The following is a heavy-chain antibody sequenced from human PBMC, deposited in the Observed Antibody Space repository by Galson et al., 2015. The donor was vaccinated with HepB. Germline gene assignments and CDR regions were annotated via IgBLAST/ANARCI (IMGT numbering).Heavy chain of an antibody. J-gene: IGHJ4*02. Sequence: SLRLSCAASGFTFSDYYMSWIRQAPGKGLEWVSYISSSSSYTNYADSVKGRFTISRDNAKNSLYLQMNSLRAEDTAVYYCARVIAAAGEYYFDYWGQGTLVTVSS. CDR2: ISSSSSYT. V-gene: IGHV3-11*06. CDR3: ARVIAAAGEYYFDY. CDR1: GFTFSDYY. D-gene: IGHD6-13*01.